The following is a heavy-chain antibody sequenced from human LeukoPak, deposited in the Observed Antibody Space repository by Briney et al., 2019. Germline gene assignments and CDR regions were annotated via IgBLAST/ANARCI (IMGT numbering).Heavy chain of an antibody. CDR2: INLKSGGT. Sequence: ASVKVSCKASGYTFSDYYMHWVRQAPGQGLEWMGWINLKSGGTNYAEKFHGRVAMTRDTSISTANMELKRLTSDDTAVYYCARGYIGGYGVGPGGYMDVWGKGTTVTVSS. CDR1: GYTFSDYY. D-gene: IGHD5-12*01. CDR3: ARGYIGGYGVGPGGYMDV. J-gene: IGHJ6*03. V-gene: IGHV1-2*02.